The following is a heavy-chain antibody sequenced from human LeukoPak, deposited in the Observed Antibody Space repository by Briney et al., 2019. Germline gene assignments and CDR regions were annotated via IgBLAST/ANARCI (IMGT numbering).Heavy chain of an antibody. CDR2: IIPIFGIA. Sequence: ASVKVSCKASGGTFSSYAISWVRKALGQGLEWMGRIIPIFGIANYAQKFQGRVTITADKSTSTAYMELSSLRSEDTAVYYCARDKDLRFLEWFIDYWGQGTLVTVSS. J-gene: IGHJ4*02. V-gene: IGHV1-69*04. CDR1: GGTFSSYA. D-gene: IGHD3-3*01. CDR3: ARDKDLRFLEWFIDY.